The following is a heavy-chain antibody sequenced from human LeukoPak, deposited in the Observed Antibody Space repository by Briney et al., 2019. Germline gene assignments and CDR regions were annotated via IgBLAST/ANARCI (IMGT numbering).Heavy chain of an antibody. CDR2: ISGSGGST. CDR3: AKVSFAEQLAENYDY. Sequence: PGGSLRLSCAASGFTFSSYAMSWVRQAPGKGLEWVSAISGSGGSTYYADSVKGRFTISRDNSKNTLYLQMNSLRAEDTAVYYCAKVSFAEQLAENYDYWGQGTLVTVSS. V-gene: IGHV3-23*01. J-gene: IGHJ4*02. CDR1: GFTFSSYA. D-gene: IGHD6-6*01.